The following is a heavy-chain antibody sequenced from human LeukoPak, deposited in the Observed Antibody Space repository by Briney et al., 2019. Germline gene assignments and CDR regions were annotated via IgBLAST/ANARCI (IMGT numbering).Heavy chain of an antibody. CDR3: AKDIRGRLLWFGELFSYYFDY. J-gene: IGHJ4*02. D-gene: IGHD3-10*01. CDR2: LSGDGGST. Sequence: GGSLRLSCGASGFTFDDYAMHWVRQAPGKGLEWDSLLSGDGGSTYYADSVKGQFTIARDNSKNSLYLQMNSLRTEDTALYYCAKDIRGRLLWFGELFSYYFDYWGQGTLVTVSS. CDR1: GFTFDDYA. V-gene: IGHV3-43*02.